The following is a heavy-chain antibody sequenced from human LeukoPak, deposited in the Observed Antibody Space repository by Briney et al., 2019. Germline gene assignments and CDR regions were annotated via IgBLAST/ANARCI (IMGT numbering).Heavy chain of an antibody. Sequence: PGGSLRLSCAASEFIFDDYAMHWVRQAPGKGLEWVSGISWNSGSIGYADSAKGRFTISRDNAKNSLYLQMNSLRAEDTAFYYCTKDVFDFGGYFDLWGRGTLVTVSS. V-gene: IGHV3-9*01. CDR2: ISWNSGSI. CDR3: TKDVFDFGGYFDL. CDR1: EFIFDDYA. D-gene: IGHD3-16*01. J-gene: IGHJ2*01.